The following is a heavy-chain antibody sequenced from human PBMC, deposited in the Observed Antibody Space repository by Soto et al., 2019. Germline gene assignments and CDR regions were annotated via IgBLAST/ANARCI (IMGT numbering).Heavy chain of an antibody. CDR1: GGTFSSYT. Sequence: QVQLVQSGAEVKKPGSSVKVSCKASGGTFSSYTISWVRQAPGLGLEWMGRIIPILGIANYAQKFQGRVTITADKSTSTAYMELSSLRSEDTAVYYCARDGHSGYDLRFDYWGQGTLVTVSS. CDR3: ARDGHSGYDLRFDY. D-gene: IGHD5-12*01. J-gene: IGHJ4*02. CDR2: IIPILGIA. V-gene: IGHV1-69*08.